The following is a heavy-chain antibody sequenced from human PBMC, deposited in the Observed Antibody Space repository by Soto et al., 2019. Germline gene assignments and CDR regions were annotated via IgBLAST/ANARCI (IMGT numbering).Heavy chain of an antibody. D-gene: IGHD3-22*01. CDR2: ISGSGHAT. V-gene: IGHV3-23*01. J-gene: IGHJ4*02. CDR1: GFIFDSYA. CDR3: AKGRYFDSSGGCANY. Sequence: EVKLLESGGGSVPPGASARLSCITSGFIFDSYAMIWVRQSPGRGLAWVAAISGSGHATYYTQSVRGRFTISRDKSKRTVFLQMTNLRDEDTAIYYCAKGRYFDSSGGCANYWGLGTLVTVSS.